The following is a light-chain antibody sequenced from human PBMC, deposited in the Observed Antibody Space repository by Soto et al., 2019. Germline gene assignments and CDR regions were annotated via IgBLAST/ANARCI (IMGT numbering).Light chain of an antibody. J-gene: IGKJ1*01. Sequence: IKINHSLSTLSAPVGDRVTITCRASQSISGWLAWFQLKPGKAPKLLIYDASSLESGVPSRFSGSGSGTEFTLTISSLQPEDFATYYCQQSYSSPPTFGQGTKVDIK. CDR3: QQSYSSPPT. CDR1: QSISGW. V-gene: IGKV1-5*01. CDR2: DAS.